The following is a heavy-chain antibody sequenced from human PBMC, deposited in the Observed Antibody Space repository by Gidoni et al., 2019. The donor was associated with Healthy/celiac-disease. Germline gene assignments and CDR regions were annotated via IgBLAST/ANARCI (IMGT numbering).Heavy chain of an antibody. Sequence: EVQLVESGGGLVQPGGSLRLSCAASGFTVSSSDMPWVRQATGKGLEWVSAIGTAGDTYYPGFVKGRFTISRENAKNSLYLQMNSLRAGDTAVYYCARGKKGPGYSSSWYYFDYWGQGTLVTVSS. CDR3: ARGKKGPGYSSSWYYFDY. CDR2: IGTAGDT. D-gene: IGHD6-13*01. V-gene: IGHV3-13*01. J-gene: IGHJ4*02. CDR1: GFTVSSSD.